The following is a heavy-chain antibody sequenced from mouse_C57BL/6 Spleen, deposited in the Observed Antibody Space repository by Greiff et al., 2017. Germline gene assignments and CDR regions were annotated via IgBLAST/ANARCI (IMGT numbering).Heavy chain of an antibody. CDR1: GYSITSGYY. CDR3: ARDSSPWAMDD. Sequence: VQLKESGPGLVKPSQSLSLTCSVTGYSITSGYYWNWIRQFPGNKLEWMGYISYDGSNNYNPSLKNRISITRDTSKNQFFLKLNSVTTEDTATYYCARDSSPWAMDDWGQGTSVTVSS. J-gene: IGHJ4*01. V-gene: IGHV3-6*01. CDR2: ISYDGSN. D-gene: IGHD6-1*01.